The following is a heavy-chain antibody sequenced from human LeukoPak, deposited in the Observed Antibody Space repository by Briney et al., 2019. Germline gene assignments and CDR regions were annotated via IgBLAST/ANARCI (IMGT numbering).Heavy chain of an antibody. D-gene: IGHD5-18*01. CDR3: SGRSGFSCIY. Sequence: GGSLRLSCEASGFTFNSHWMNWVRHAPGKGLEWMANISPDGGAEVYVDSVKGRFTISRDNAKNSVYLQMNNVRAEDTGVYYCSGRSGFSCIYWGQGILVTVSS. J-gene: IGHJ4*02. V-gene: IGHV3-7*01. CDR2: ISPDGGAE. CDR1: GFTFNSHW.